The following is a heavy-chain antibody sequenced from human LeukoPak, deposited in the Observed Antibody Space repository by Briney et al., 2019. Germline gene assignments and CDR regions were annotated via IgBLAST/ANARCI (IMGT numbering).Heavy chain of an antibody. Sequence: GGSLRLSCAASGFTFSYYAMHWVRQAPGKGLEWVAFISSDGSDKYYAESMKGRFTISRDNSKNTLYLQMTSLRGEDTAMYYCAREGTARDAFDIWGQGTMVTVSS. V-gene: IGHV3-30-3*01. CDR1: GFTFSYYA. D-gene: IGHD2-21*02. CDR3: AREGTARDAFDI. J-gene: IGHJ3*02. CDR2: ISSDGSDK.